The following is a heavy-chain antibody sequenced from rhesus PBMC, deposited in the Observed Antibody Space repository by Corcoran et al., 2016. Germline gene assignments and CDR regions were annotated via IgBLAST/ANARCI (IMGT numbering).Heavy chain of an antibody. Sequence: EVQLVETGGGLVQPGGSLKLSCAASGFTFSSYGMSWVRQAPGKGLEWFSYISNGGGSTYYAASVKGRFTNSGDNSKNTLSLKMSGLRAEDTAVYYCAKDQSYYGDDYGYYCGGGFDYWGQGVLVTVSS. CDR2: ISNGGGST. J-gene: IGHJ4*01. CDR1: GFTFSSYG. V-gene: IGHV3S5*01. CDR3: AKDQSYYGDDYGYYCGGGFDY. D-gene: IGHD3-9*01.